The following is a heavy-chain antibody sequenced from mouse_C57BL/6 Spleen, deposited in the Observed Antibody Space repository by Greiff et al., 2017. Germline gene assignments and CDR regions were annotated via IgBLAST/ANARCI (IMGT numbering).Heavy chain of an antibody. CDR3: ARQEGNSYWDFDV. J-gene: IGHJ1*03. Sequence: EVKLVESGGDLVKPGGSLKLSCAASGFTFSSYGMSWVRQTPDKRLEWVATISSGGSYTYYPDSVKGRFPISRDNAKNTLYLQMSSLKSEDTAMXYCARQEGNSYWDFDVWGTGTTVTVSS. CDR1: GFTFSSYG. CDR2: ISSGGSYT. V-gene: IGHV5-6*02.